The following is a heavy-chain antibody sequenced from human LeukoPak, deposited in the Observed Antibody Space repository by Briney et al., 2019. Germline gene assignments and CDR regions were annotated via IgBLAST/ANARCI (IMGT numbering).Heavy chain of an antibody. D-gene: IGHD6-13*01. CDR2: IKQDGSEK. CDR1: GFTFSTYW. V-gene: IGHV3-7*01. J-gene: IGHJ4*02. CDR3: ARVGTAFGTLEDY. Sequence: GGSLRLSCAASGFTFSTYWMSWVRQAPGKGLEWAANIKQDGSEKYYVDSVKGRFTISRDNAKNSLYLHMNSLRAEDTAVYYCARVGTAFGTLEDYWGQGTLVTVSS.